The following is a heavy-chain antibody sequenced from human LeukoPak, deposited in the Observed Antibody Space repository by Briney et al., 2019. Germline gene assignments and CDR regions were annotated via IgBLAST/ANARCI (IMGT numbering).Heavy chain of an antibody. V-gene: IGHV3-23*01. CDR1: GFIFSNSG. CDR2: IRGSGASS. J-gene: IGHJ3*01. D-gene: IGHD4-17*01. CDR3: GRDPNGDYVGAFDF. Sequence: GGSLRLSCTASGFIFSNSGMHWVRQAPGKGLEWVSSIRGSGASSFYADSVKGRFAMSRDNSKSTLYLQMNSLRVGDTAVYYCGRDPNGDYVGAFDFGGQGTLVTVSS.